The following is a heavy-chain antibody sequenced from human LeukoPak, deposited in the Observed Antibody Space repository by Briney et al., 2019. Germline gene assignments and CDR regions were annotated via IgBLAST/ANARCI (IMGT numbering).Heavy chain of an antibody. D-gene: IGHD1-1*01. CDR3: ARVRYPGGFDY. CDR2: IYYSGCT. J-gene: IGHJ4*02. V-gene: IGHV4-30-4*01. Sequence: SETLSLTCTVSGGSISSGDYYWSWIRQPPGKGLEWIGYIYYSGCTYYNPSLKSRVTISVDTSKNQFSLKLSSVTAADTAVYYCARVRYPGGFDYWGQGTLVTVSS. CDR1: GGSISSGDYY.